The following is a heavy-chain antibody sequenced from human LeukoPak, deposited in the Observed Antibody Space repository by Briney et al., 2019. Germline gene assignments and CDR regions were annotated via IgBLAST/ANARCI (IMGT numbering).Heavy chain of an antibody. CDR1: GGTSSSYA. J-gene: IGHJ5*02. Sequence: ASVKVSCKASGGTSSSYAISWVRQAPGQGLEWMGGIIPIFGTANYAQKFQGRVTITADESTSTAYMVLSSLRSEDTAVYYCARVGGVVGADDSWGQGTLVTVFS. D-gene: IGHD1-26*01. V-gene: IGHV1-69*01. CDR2: IIPIFGTA. CDR3: ARVGGVVGADDS.